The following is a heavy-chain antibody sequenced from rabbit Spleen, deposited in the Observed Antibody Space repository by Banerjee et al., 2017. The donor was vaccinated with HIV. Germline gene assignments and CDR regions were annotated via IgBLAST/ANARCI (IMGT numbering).Heavy chain of an antibody. V-gene: IGHV1S45*01. CDR2: IYAAVSGST. Sequence: QEQLVESGGGLVQPEGSLTLTCTASGFSFSSSYYMCWVRQAPGKGLEWIACIYAAVSGSTYYASWAKGRFTCSKTSSTTVTLQMTSLTVADTATYFCARGEHFSVGFSAFAIYLDLWGPGTLVTVS. D-gene: IGHD6-1*01. J-gene: IGHJ4*01. CDR3: ARGEHFSVGFSAFAIYLDL. CDR1: GFSFSSSYY.